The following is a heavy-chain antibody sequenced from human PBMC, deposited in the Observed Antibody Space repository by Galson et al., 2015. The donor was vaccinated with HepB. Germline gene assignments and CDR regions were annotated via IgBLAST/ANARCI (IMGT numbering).Heavy chain of an antibody. CDR3: AKDDDSRYNWNYFGD. CDR1: GFTFTGHA. CDR2: VNGRGDNT. J-gene: IGHJ4*02. Sequence: SLRLSCAAPGFTFTGHAMSWVRQAPGKGLEWVSSVNGRGDNTYYPDSVKGRFTISRDNSKNTLYLQMGSLRVEDTAVYYCAKDDDSRYNWNYFGDWGQGTLVTVSS. D-gene: IGHD1-20*01. V-gene: IGHV3-23*01.